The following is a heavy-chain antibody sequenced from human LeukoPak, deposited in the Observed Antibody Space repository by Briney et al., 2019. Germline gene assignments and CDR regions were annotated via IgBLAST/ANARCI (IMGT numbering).Heavy chain of an antibody. D-gene: IGHD3-10*01. J-gene: IGHJ4*02. CDR1: GFTFSNYG. CDR2: ISGSGDST. Sequence: GGSLRLSRAASGFTFSNYGMSWVRQAPGKGLEWVSSISGSGDSTYYADSVQGRFTISRDNSKNTLYLQMNSLRAEDTAVYYCAKGRYYGSGNFGDYFDYWGQGTLVTVSS. V-gene: IGHV3-23*01. CDR3: AKGRYYGSGNFGDYFDY.